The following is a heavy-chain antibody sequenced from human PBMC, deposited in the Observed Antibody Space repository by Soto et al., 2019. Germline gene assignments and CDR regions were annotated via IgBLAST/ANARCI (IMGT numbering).Heavy chain of an antibody. CDR1: GFTFSSYA. CDR2: ISYDGSNK. D-gene: IGHD6-13*01. CDR3: ARDPAGAAPGRYYYYGMDV. V-gene: IGHV3-30-3*01. J-gene: IGHJ6*02. Sequence: LRLSCAASGFTFSSYAMHWVRQAPGKGLEWVAVISYDGSNKYYADSVKGRFTISRDNSKNTLYLQMNSLRAEDTAVYYCARDPAGAAPGRYYYYGMDVWGQGTTVTVSS.